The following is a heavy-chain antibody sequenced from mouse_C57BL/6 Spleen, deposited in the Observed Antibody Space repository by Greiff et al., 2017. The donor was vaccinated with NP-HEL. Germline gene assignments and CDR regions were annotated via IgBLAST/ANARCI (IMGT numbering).Heavy chain of an antibody. CDR1: GYTFTSYT. Sequence: QVQLQQSGAELARPGASVKMSCKASGYTFTSYTMHWVKQRPGQGLEWIGYINPSSGYTKYNQKFKDKATLTADKSSSTAYLQLSSLTSEDSAVYYCARGSNAYYFDYWGQGTTLTVSS. CDR2: INPSSGYT. J-gene: IGHJ2*01. V-gene: IGHV1-4*01. D-gene: IGHD2-5*01. CDR3: ARGSNAYYFDY.